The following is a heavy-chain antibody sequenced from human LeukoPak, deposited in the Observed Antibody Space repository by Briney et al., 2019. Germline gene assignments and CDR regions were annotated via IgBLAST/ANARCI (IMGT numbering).Heavy chain of an antibody. J-gene: IGHJ4*02. CDR1: GFSFSSYA. Sequence: GGSLRLSCAASGFSFSSYAMNWVRQAPRKGLEWVSYISGSSGSIYYADSVRGRFTISRDSAKNSLSLQMNSLRAEDTAVYYCARVDYGGFNFDYWGQGTLVTVST. V-gene: IGHV3-48*01. CDR3: ARVDYGGFNFDY. D-gene: IGHD4-23*01. CDR2: ISGSSGSI.